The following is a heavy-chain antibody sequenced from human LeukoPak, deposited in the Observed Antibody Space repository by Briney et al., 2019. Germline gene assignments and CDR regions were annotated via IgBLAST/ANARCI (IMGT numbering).Heavy chain of an antibody. CDR2: ISSSGSTI. V-gene: IGHV3-11*01. CDR3: ARDHGIVVLAFDI. J-gene: IGHJ3*02. D-gene: IGHD3-22*01. CDR1: GFTFSDYY. Sequence: GGSLRLSCAASGFTFSDYYMSWIRQAPGKGLEWVSYISSSGSTIYYADSVKGRFTISRDNAKNSLYLQMNSLRAEDTALYYCARDHGIVVLAFDIWGQGTMVTVSS.